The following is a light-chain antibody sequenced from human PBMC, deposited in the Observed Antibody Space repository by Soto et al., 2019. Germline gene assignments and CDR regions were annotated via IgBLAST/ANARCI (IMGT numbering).Light chain of an antibody. CDR2: WAS. Sequence: IVMTQSPDSLAVSLGERATINCKSSQSVLYSSNNKNYLAWYQQKPGQPPKLLIYWASTRESGVPDRFSGSGSGTDFTLTISCLQAEDVAVYSCQQYYSSPRTVGQGTKVDSK. CDR3: QQYYSSPRT. J-gene: IGKJ1*01. V-gene: IGKV4-1*01. CDR1: QSVLYSSNNKNY.